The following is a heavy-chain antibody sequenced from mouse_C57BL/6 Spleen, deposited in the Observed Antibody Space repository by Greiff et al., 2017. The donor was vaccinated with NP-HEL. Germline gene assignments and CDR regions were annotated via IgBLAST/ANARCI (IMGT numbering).Heavy chain of an antibody. V-gene: IGHV5-4*01. Sequence: EVMLVESGGGLVKPGGSLKLSCAASGFTFSSYAMSWVRQTPEKRLEWVATISDGGSYTYYPDNVKGRFTISRDNAKNNLYLQMSHLKSEDTAMYYCARERDYDYDVTWFAYWGQGTLVTVSA. CDR3: ARERDYDYDVTWFAY. J-gene: IGHJ3*01. CDR1: GFTFSSYA. D-gene: IGHD2-4*01. CDR2: ISDGGSYT.